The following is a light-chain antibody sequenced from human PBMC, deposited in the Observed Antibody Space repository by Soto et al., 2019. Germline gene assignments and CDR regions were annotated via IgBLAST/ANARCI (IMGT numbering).Light chain of an antibody. CDR1: SSNIGNNY. V-gene: IGLV1-51*01. CDR2: DDN. CDR3: GTWDSSLSANV. Sequence: QSVLTQPPSVSAAPGQTVTISCSGGSSNIGNNYVSWYQQLPGTAPKLLIFDDNKRPSGIPDRFSGSKSGTSATLGITGLQTGDEADYYCGTWDSSLSANVFGTGTKLTVL. J-gene: IGLJ1*01.